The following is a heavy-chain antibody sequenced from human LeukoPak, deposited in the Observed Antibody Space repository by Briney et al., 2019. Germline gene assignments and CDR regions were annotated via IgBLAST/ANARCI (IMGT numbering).Heavy chain of an antibody. CDR1: GGSFSGYY. Sequence: SETLSLTCAVYGGSFSGYYWSWIRQPPGKGLEWIGEINHSGSTNYNPSLQSPVTISVDTSRNQFSLKLSSVTAADTAVYYCARRVGATRYFDYWGQGALVTVSS. J-gene: IGHJ4*02. D-gene: IGHD1-26*01. CDR3: ARRVGATRYFDY. CDR2: INHSGST. V-gene: IGHV4-34*01.